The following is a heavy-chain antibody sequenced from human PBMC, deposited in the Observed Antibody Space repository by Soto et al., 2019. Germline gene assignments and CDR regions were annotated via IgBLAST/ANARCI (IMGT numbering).Heavy chain of an antibody. D-gene: IGHD2-2*01. Sequence: PGGSLRLSCVASGFTFSSYAMSWVRQAPGKGLEWVSAISGSGGSTYYADSVKGRFTISRDNSKNTLYLQMNSLRAEDTAVYYCATIPCSSTSCTTPGGHGTLATVSS. CDR2: ISGSGGST. V-gene: IGHV3-23*01. J-gene: IGHJ5*02. CDR1: GFTFSSYA. CDR3: ATIPCSSTSCTTP.